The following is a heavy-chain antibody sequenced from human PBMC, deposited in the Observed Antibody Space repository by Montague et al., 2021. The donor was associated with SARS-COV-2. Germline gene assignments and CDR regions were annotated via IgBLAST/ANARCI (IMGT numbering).Heavy chain of an antibody. CDR1: GGSISSSSYY. V-gene: IGHV4-39*07. J-gene: IGHJ4*02. CDR2: IYYSGST. Sequence: SETLSLTCTVSGGSISSSSYYWGWIRQPPGKGLEWIGSIYYSGSTYYNPSLKSRVTISVDTSKNQFSLKLSSVTDADTAVYYCARVISRQNNIVVVGLYYFDYWGQGTLVTVSS. CDR3: ARVISRQNNIVVVGLYYFDY. D-gene: IGHD2-15*01.